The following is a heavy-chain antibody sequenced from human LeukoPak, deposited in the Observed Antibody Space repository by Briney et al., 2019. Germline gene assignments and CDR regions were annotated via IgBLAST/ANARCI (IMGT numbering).Heavy chain of an antibody. V-gene: IGHV4-39*01. D-gene: IGHD4-23*01. CDR3: ARHKEYGGNPTFDF. Sequence: SETLSPTRTVSGGSIISDTYYLGWIRQPPGKGLEWIATMHYSGNTYYNPSLKSRVTISVDTSKNQFSLKLTSVTAADTAFYYCARHKEYGGNPTFDFWGQGTLATVSS. CDR2: MHYSGNT. CDR1: GGSIISDTYY. J-gene: IGHJ4*02.